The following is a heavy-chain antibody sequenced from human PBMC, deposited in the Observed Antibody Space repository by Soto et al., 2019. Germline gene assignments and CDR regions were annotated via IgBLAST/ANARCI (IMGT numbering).Heavy chain of an antibody. D-gene: IGHD3-3*01. V-gene: IGHV1-2*04. CDR1: GYTFTGYY. CDR2: INPNSGGT. Sequence: GASVKVSCKASGYTFTGYYMHSVRQAPGQGLEWMGWINPNSGGTNYAQKFQGWVTMTRDTSISTAYMELSRLRADDTAVYYCARVGILEWFPDYWGQGTLVTVSS. J-gene: IGHJ4*02. CDR3: ARVGILEWFPDY.